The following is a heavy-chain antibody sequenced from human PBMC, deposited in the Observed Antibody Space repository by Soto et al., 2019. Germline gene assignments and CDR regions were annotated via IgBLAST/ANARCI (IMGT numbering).Heavy chain of an antibody. D-gene: IGHD2-2*02. CDR1: GYTFTSYY. V-gene: IGHV1-69*13. CDR2: IIPIFGTA. CDR3: ARDRIPHDAFDI. J-gene: IGHJ3*02. Sequence: SVKVSCKASGYTFTSYYMHWVRQAPGQGLEWMGGIIPIFGTANYAQKFQGRVTITADESTSTAYMELSSLRSEDTAVYYCARDRIPHDAFDIWGQGTMVTVSS.